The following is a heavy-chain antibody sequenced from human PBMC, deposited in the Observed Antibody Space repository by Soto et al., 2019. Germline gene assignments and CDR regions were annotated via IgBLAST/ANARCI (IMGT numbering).Heavy chain of an antibody. Sequence: SETLSLTCTVSGGSISSGGYYWSWIRQHPGKGLEWIGYIYKSGNTYYNPSLKSRVTISIDTSKNQFSLKLTSVTAADTAVYYCARDSGDGFNLVDYWGQGTLVTVSS. V-gene: IGHV4-31*03. D-gene: IGHD1-26*01. CDR1: GGSISSGGYY. J-gene: IGHJ4*02. CDR2: IYKSGNT. CDR3: ARDSGDGFNLVDY.